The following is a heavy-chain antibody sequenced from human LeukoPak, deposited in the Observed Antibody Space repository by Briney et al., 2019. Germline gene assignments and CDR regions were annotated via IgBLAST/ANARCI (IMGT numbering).Heavy chain of an antibody. V-gene: IGHV1-2*02. CDR1: GYTFTGYY. CDR2: INPNSGGT. Sequence: ASVKVSCKASGYTFTGYYMHWVRQAPGQGLEWMGWINPNSGGTNYEQKFQGRVTMTRDTSISTAYMELSRLRSDDTAVYYCARGSVQLWLPTDYWGQGTLVTVSS. J-gene: IGHJ4*02. CDR3: ARGSVQLWLPTDY. D-gene: IGHD5-18*01.